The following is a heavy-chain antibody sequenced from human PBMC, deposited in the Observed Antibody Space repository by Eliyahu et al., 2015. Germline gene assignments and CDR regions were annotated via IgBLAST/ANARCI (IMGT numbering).Heavy chain of an antibody. CDR2: ISGSGGST. CDR1: GFTFSSXA. CDR3: AKCATTVVTNFDY. V-gene: IGHV3-23*01. Sequence: EVQLLESGGGLVQPGGSLRLSCAXXGFTFSSXAMSXVRQAPXKGLEWVSAISGSGGSTYYADSVKGRFTISRDNSKNTLYLQMNSLRAEDTAVYYCAKCATTVVTNFDYWGQGTLVTVSS. J-gene: IGHJ4*02. D-gene: IGHD4-23*01.